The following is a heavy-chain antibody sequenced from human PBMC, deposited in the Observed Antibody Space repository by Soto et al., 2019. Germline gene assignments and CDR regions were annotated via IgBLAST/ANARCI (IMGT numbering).Heavy chain of an antibody. CDR2: IVVGSGNT. J-gene: IGHJ4*02. CDR1: GFTFTSSA. CDR3: AKDTYYHDSTGLYVFEY. V-gene: IGHV1-58*02. Sequence: SVKVSCKASGFTFTSSARQWVRQARGQRLEWIGWIVVGSGNTNYAQKFQERVTITRDMSTSTAYMELSSLRPEDTAVYYCAKDTYYHDSTGLYVFEYWGQGTPVTVSS. D-gene: IGHD3-22*01.